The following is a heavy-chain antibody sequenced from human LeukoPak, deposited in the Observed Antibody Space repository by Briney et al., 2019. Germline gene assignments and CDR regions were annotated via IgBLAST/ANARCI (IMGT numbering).Heavy chain of an antibody. J-gene: IGHJ4*02. V-gene: IGHV3-48*03. CDR3: AREIRGFDY. CDR1: GFTFSSYE. D-gene: IGHD2-15*01. CDR2: ISNSGSPI. Sequence: GGSLRLSCAASGFTFSSYEMNWVRQAPGKGLEWVSYISNSGSPIYYADSVKGRFTISRDNAKNSLYLQMNSLRAEDTAVYYCAREIRGFDYWGQGTLVTVSS.